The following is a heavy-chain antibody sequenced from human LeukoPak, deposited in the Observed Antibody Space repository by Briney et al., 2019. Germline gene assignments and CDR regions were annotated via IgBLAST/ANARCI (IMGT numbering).Heavy chain of an antibody. J-gene: IGHJ4*02. CDR2: ISAYNGNT. Sequence: ASVKVSCKASGYTFSSYGISWVRQAPGQGLEWMGWISAYNGNTNYRQKLQGRVTMTTDASTSTAYMDLRSLRSDDTAIYYYARDSPDGSGTYYNDSPDHWGQGTLVTVSS. CDR3: ARDSPDGSGTYYNDSPDH. CDR1: GYTFSSYG. V-gene: IGHV1-18*01. D-gene: IGHD3-10*01.